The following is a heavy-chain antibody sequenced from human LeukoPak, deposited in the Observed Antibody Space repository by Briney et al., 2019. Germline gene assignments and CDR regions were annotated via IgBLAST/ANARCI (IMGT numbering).Heavy chain of an antibody. CDR3: TRGRRDSKSYYKY. D-gene: IGHD3-10*01. CDR1: GGSFSGYY. J-gene: IGHJ4*02. V-gene: IGHV4-34*01. Sequence: LETLSLTCAVYGGSFSGYYWSWIRQSPGMGLEWIGEINPSGGTNYNSSLKSRVTISVDTSKNQFSLKLTSVTAADTAVYYCTRGRRDSKSYYKYWGQGTLVTVSS. CDR2: INPSGGT.